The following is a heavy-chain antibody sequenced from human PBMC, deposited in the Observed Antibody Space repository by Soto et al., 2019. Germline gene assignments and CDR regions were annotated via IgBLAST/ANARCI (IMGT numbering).Heavy chain of an antibody. J-gene: IGHJ4*02. CDR2: INCGSGNT. V-gene: IGHV1-3*01. CDR1: GYNFTTYV. D-gene: IGHD6-19*01. Sequence: QVQLVQSGAEVKQPGASASVSCKASGYNFTTYVVHWLRQAPGQGPEWMGWINCGSGNTVYSQKFQGRVTSTRDTSARTAYMDLNSLTSGDTAVYYCARGYISGWTFDFWGRGTLVTVSS. CDR3: ARGYISGWTFDF.